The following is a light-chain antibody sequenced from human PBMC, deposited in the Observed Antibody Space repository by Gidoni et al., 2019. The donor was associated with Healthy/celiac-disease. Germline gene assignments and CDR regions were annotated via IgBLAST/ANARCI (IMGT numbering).Light chain of an antibody. V-gene: IGLV3-19*01. Sequence: SSELTQDPPVSVALGQTVRITCQGTSLRSYYASWYQQKPGQAPVLVIYGKNNRPSGIPDRFSGSSSGNTASLTITGAQAEDEADYYCNSRDSSGNHVVFGGGTKLTVL. J-gene: IGLJ2*01. CDR1: SLRSYY. CDR3: NSRDSSGNHVV. CDR2: GKN.